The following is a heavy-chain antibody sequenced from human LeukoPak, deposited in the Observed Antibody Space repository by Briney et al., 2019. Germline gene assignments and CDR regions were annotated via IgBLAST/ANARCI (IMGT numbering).Heavy chain of an antibody. J-gene: IGHJ5*02. Sequence: SVKVSCKSSGGSFDSYAVSWVRQAPGQGLEWMGRIIPSIGRTNYAQNFQGRVSITADKSTGTAYLAVSSLGVDDAAVYYCARGQFGDVAAAPFDHWGQGNLVIVSS. CDR3: ARGQFGDVAAAPFDH. CDR1: GGSFDSYA. CDR2: IIPSIGRT. D-gene: IGHD3-10*01. V-gene: IGHV1-69*04.